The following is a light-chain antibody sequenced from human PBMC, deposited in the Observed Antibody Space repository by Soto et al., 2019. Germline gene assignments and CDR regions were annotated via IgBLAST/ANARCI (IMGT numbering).Light chain of an antibody. Sequence: DIQLTQSPSFLSASVGDRVTITCRASQGISSYLAWYQQKPGKAPKLLISAASTLQSGVPSRFSGSGSGTEFTLTISSPQPEDFATYYCQQLNSYPFLTFGGGTKVEIK. J-gene: IGKJ4*01. CDR3: QQLNSYPFLT. V-gene: IGKV1-9*01. CDR2: AAS. CDR1: QGISSY.